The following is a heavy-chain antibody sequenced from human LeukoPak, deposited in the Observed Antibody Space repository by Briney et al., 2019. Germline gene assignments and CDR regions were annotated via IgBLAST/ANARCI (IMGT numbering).Heavy chain of an antibody. CDR1: GGSISSSSYY. CDR3: ARRGRSRSSDY. Sequence: SETLSLTCTVSGGSISSSSYYWGWIRQPPGKGLEWIGSIYYSGSTYYNPSLKSRVTISVDTSKNQFSLKLSSVTAADTAVYYCARRGRSRSSDYWGQGTLVTVSS. J-gene: IGHJ4*02. D-gene: IGHD3-10*01. V-gene: IGHV4-39*07. CDR2: IYYSGST.